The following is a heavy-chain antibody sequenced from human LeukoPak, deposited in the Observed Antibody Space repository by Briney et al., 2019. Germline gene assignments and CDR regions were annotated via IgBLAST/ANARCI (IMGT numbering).Heavy chain of an antibody. CDR1: GGSISSSSHY. J-gene: IGHJ4*02. CDR3: ARSSGGGSGSYYIYY. D-gene: IGHD3-10*01. CDR2: IYYSGST. Sequence: SETLSLTCTVSGGSISSSSHYWGWIRQPPGKGLEWIGSIYYSGSTYYNPSLKSRVTISLDTSKNQFSLKLSSVTAADTAVYYCARSSGGGSGSYYIYYWGQGTLVTVSS. V-gene: IGHV4-39*07.